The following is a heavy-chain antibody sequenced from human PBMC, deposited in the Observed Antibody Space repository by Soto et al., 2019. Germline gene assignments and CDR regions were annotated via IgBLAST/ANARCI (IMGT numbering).Heavy chain of an antibody. V-gene: IGHV3-48*01. Sequence: GGSLRLSCAASGFTFSSYSMNWVRQAPGKGLEWVSYISSSSSTIYYADSVKGRFTISRDNAKNSLYLQMNSLRAEDTAVYYCARVGWDCGGDCYYYYYYYMDVWGKGTTVTVSS. D-gene: IGHD2-21*01. CDR3: ARVGWDCGGDCYYYYYYYMDV. CDR2: ISSSSSTI. CDR1: GFTFSSYS. J-gene: IGHJ6*03.